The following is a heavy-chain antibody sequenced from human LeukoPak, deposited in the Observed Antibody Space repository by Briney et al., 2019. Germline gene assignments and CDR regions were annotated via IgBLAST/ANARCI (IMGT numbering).Heavy chain of an antibody. CDR2: ISGSGGST. V-gene: IGHV3-23*01. D-gene: IGHD3-16*02. CDR1: GFTFSSYG. Sequence: GGSLRLSCAASGFTFSSYGMSWVRQAPGKGLEWVSAISGSGGSTYYADSVKGRFTISRDNSKNTLYLQMNSLRDEDTAVYYCAKIPYDYVWGSYRPNYFDYWGQGTLVTVSS. CDR3: AKIPYDYVWGSYRPNYFDY. J-gene: IGHJ4*02.